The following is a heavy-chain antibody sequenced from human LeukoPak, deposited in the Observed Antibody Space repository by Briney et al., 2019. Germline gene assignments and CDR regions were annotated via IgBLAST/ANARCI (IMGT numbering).Heavy chain of an antibody. CDR1: GGSFSGYY. J-gene: IGHJ1*01. V-gene: IGHV4-59*01. CDR2: ISYSGST. D-gene: IGHD1-7*01. CDR3: ARALTGTTSIFHH. Sequence: SETLSLTCAVYGGSFSGYYWTWIRQPPGKGLEWIGYISYSGSTKYNPSLKSRVTISVDTSKNQFSLRVTSLTAADTAVYYCARALTGTTSIFHHWGQGTLVTVSS.